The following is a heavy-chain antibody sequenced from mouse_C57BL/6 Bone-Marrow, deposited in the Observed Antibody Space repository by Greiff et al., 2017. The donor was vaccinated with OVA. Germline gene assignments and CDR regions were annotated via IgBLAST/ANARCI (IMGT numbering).Heavy chain of an antibody. CDR3: ARRGNPYAMDY. V-gene: IGHV2-5*01. CDR1: GFSFTSYG. Sequence: VKLVESGPGLVQPSQCLSITCTVSGFSFTSYGVHWVRQSPGKGLEWLGVIWRGGSTDYNAAFMSRLSITKDNSKSQVFFKMNSLQADDTAIYYCARRGNPYAMDYWGQGTSVTVSS. CDR2: IWRGGST. J-gene: IGHJ4*01.